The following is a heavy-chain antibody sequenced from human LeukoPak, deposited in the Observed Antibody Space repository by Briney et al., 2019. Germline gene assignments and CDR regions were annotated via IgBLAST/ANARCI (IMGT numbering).Heavy chain of an antibody. CDR1: GGSISSSDW. CDR2: IYHSGST. CDR3: ARGTTGTPYYYYYYMDV. V-gene: IGHV4-4*02. J-gene: IGHJ6*03. Sequence: PSGTLSLTCGVSGGSISSSDWWSWVRQPPGKGLEWIGEIYHSGSTNYNPSLKSRVTISVDKSKNQFSLKLSSVTAADTAVYYCARGTTGTPYYYYYYMDVWGKGTTVTVSS. D-gene: IGHD1-1*01.